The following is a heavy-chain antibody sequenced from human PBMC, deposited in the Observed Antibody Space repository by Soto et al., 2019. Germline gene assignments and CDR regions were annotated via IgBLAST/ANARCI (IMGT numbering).Heavy chain of an antibody. V-gene: IGHV1-69*01. CDR1: GGTFSSYS. CDR2: IIPIFGTA. Sequence: QVQLVQSGAEVKKPGSSVKVSCKASGGTFSSYSINWVRQAPGQGLEWMGEIIPIFGTANYARKFQGRVTITADESTSTAFMELSSLRSEDTAFYFCARDGGRHSGGIDYWGQGTLVTVSS. D-gene: IGHD1-26*01. J-gene: IGHJ4*02. CDR3: ARDGGRHSGGIDY.